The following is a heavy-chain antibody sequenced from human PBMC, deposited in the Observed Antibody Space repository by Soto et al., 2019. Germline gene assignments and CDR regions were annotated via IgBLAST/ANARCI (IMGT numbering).Heavy chain of an antibody. CDR1: GFTFSNYA. CDR3: AQAISRERLIDS. J-gene: IGHJ4*02. Sequence: EVQLLEYGGGLVQPGGSLRLSYAASGFTFSNYAMGWVSQAPGKGLEWVSTISSTADGTDYADSVKGRFTISRDNSKNTLYLQMNSVRAEDTAVYYCAQAISRERLIDSCGQGTLVTVSS. V-gene: IGHV3-23*01. D-gene: IGHD1-26*01. CDR2: ISSTADGT.